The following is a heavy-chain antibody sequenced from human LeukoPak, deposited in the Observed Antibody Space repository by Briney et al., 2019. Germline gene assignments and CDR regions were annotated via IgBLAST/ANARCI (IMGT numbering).Heavy chain of an antibody. Sequence: GGSLRLSCAASGFTFSSNSMSWVRQAPGKGLEWVSVIYSGGSTKYADSVKGRFTIFRDNSKNTLNLQMNSLRAEDTAVYYCARHLRYGSGGYFDYWGQGTLVTVSS. J-gene: IGHJ4*02. CDR2: IYSGGST. V-gene: IGHV3-66*04. CDR1: GFTFSSNS. CDR3: ARHLRYGSGGYFDY. D-gene: IGHD3-10*01.